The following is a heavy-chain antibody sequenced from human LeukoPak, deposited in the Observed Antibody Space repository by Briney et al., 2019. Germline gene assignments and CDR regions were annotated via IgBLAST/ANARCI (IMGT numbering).Heavy chain of an antibody. CDR3: AKQSGADRGHLDF. Sequence: GGSLRLSCAASGFTFSSYAMHWVRQAPGKGLEWVAIISYDGSNKYYADSVKGRFTISRDNSKNTLYLQMNSLRPEDTAVYYCAKQSGADRGHLDFWGQGTLVTVSS. CDR2: ISYDGSNK. J-gene: IGHJ4*02. D-gene: IGHD4/OR15-4a*01. CDR1: GFTFSSYA. V-gene: IGHV3-30*18.